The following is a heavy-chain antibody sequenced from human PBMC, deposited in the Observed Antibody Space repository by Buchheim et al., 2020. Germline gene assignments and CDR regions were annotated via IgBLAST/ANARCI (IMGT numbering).Heavy chain of an antibody. D-gene: IGHD3-22*01. V-gene: IGHV1-69*08. CDR2: IIPILGIA. J-gene: IGHJ4*02. CDR3: ARDRALYYYASSGYYLDY. CDR1: GGTFSSYT. Sequence: QVQLVQSGAEVKKPGSSVKVSCKASGGTFSSYTISWVRQAPGQGLEWMGRIIPILGIANYAQKFQGRVTITADKSTSTAYMGLRSLRSEDTAVYYCARDRALYYYASSGYYLDYWGQGTL.